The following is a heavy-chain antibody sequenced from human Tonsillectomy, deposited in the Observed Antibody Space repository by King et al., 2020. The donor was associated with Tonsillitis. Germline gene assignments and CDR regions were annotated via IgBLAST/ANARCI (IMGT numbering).Heavy chain of an antibody. V-gene: IGHV1-69*12. CDR3: ASFLIVVVTAPYFDY. D-gene: IGHD2-21*02. CDR2: IIPIFGTA. J-gene: IGHJ4*02. CDR1: GGTFSSYA. Sequence: QLVQSGAEVKKPGSSVKVSCKASGGTFSSYAISWVRQSPGQGLEWMGGIIPIFGTANSAQKFQGRVTITADESTSTAYMELSSLRSEDTAVYYCASFLIVVVTAPYFDYWGQGTLVTVSS.